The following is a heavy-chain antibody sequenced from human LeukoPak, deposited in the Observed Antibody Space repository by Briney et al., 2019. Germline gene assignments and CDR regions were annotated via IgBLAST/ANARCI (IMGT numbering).Heavy chain of an antibody. D-gene: IGHD3-3*01. J-gene: IGHJ4*02. CDR3: ARGPRASLERLFRYFDY. CDR1: GYTFTGYY. V-gene: IGHV1-2*02. CDR2: INADSGVT. Sequence: GASVKVSCKASGYTFTGYYIHWIRQAPGQGLEWMGGINADSGVTNYAQKFQDRVTMTRDASISTAYMDQSRLRSDDSAVYYCARGPRASLERLFRYFDYWGQGTLVTVSS.